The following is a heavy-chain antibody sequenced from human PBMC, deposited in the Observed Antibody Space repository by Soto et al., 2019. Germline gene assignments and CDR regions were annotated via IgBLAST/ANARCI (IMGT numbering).Heavy chain of an antibody. V-gene: IGHV4-31*03. Sequence: QVQLQESGPGLVKPSQTLSLTCTVSGGSISSGGYYWSWIRQHPGKGLEWIGYIYYSGSTYYNPSLRSRVTISVDSSKNQFSLTLSSVTAADTAVYYCARGPGYCSGGSCYHFGRGYYFDYWGQGTLVTVSS. J-gene: IGHJ4*02. CDR2: IYYSGST. D-gene: IGHD2-15*01. CDR1: GGSISSGGYY. CDR3: ARGPGYCSGGSCYHFGRGYYFDY.